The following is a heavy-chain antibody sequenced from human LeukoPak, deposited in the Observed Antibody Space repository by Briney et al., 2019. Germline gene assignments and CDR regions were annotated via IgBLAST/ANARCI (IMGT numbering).Heavy chain of an antibody. D-gene: IGHD3-9*01. CDR2: ISAYNGHT. V-gene: IGHV1-18*01. CDR1: GYTFTRYG. J-gene: IGHJ6*03. Sequence: ASVKVSCKASGYTFTRYGVSWVRQAPGQGLECMGWISAYNGHTNYAQKFQGRVTMTTDTSTSTASMELRSLRSDDTAVYYCARDRGDILSGLYTDVWGKGTTVTVSS. CDR3: ARDRGDILSGLYTDV.